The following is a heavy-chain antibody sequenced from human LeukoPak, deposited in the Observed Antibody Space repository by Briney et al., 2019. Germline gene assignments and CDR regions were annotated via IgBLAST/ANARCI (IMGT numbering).Heavy chain of an antibody. D-gene: IGHD3-22*01. Sequence: PGGSLRLSCAASGFTFSTYALSWVRQAPGKGLEWVSTISGSGSTYYADSVKGRFTISRDNAKNSLYLQMNSLRAEDTAVYYCARGRFDYSDSGGYYRDFDYWGQGTLVTVSS. CDR2: ISGSGST. CDR3: ARGRFDYSDSGGYYRDFDY. CDR1: GFTFSTYA. V-gene: IGHV3-21*01. J-gene: IGHJ4*02.